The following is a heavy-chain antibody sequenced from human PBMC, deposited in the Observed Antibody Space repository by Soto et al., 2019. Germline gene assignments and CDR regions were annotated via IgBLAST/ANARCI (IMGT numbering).Heavy chain of an antibody. CDR1: GGSISSGVYY. Sequence: PSETLSLTCTVSGGSISSGVYYWTWIRQHPGKGLEWVGYIYDSRTTYYNPSLKSRVTISEDTSKNQLSLNLSSVTAADTAVYYCARGFLEWLSHPYYGMDVWGQGTTVTVSS. V-gene: IGHV4-31*03. J-gene: IGHJ6*02. CDR2: IYDSRTT. CDR3: ARGFLEWLSHPYYGMDV. D-gene: IGHD3-3*01.